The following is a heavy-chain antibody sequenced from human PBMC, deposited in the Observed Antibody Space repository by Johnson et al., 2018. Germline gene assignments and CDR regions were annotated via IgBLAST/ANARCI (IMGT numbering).Heavy chain of an antibody. Sequence: VQLQESGGGLVQPGGSLRLSCAASGFTFSTYSMNWVRQAPGKGLEWVSYISSGSTIIYYADSVRVRFTISRDNAKNSLYLQMDSLRAEDTAGYYCARGLGSYYSGFDYWGQGTLVTVSS. CDR3: ARGLGSYYSGFDY. V-gene: IGHV3-48*01. J-gene: IGHJ4*02. CDR2: ISSGSTII. CDR1: GFTFSTYS. D-gene: IGHD1-26*01.